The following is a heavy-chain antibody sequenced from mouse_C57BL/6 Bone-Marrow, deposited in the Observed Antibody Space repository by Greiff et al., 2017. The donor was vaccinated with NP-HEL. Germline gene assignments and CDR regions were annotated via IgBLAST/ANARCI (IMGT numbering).Heavy chain of an antibody. V-gene: IGHV1-63*01. D-gene: IGHD2-1*01. Sequence: LQESGAELVRPGTSVKMSCKASGYTFTNYWIGWAKQRPGHGLEWIGDIYPGGGYTNYNEKFKGKATLTADKSSSTAYMQFSSLTSEDSAIYYCARRGNGYFDYWGQGTTLTVSS. CDR1: GYTFTNYW. J-gene: IGHJ2*01. CDR2: IYPGGGYT. CDR3: ARRGNGYFDY.